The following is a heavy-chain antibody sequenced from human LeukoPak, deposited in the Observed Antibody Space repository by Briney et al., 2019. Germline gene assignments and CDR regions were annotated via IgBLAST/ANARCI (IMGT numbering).Heavy chain of an antibody. V-gene: IGHV1-2*06. D-gene: IGHD3-22*01. CDR2: INPNSGGT. CDR3: PRVRISVYYFNVVAPYDFDY. Sequence: ASVKVSCKASGYTFTGYYMHWVRQAPGQGLEWVGRINPNSGGTNYAQKFQGRVTMTRDTSINTAYMDLSRLRSDDTAVYYCPRVRISVYYFNVVAPYDFDYGGQGTLVTVSS. CDR1: GYTFTGYY. J-gene: IGHJ4*02.